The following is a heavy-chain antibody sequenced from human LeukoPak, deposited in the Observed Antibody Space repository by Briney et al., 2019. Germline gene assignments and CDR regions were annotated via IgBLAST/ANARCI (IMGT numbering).Heavy chain of an antibody. CDR3: ARGDSSGYYYLVAFDI. CDR2: IYYSGST. D-gene: IGHD3-22*01. CDR1: GGSISSTSYY. V-gene: IGHV4-61*05. Sequence: SETLSLTCTVSGGSISSTSYYWGWIRQPPGKGLEWIGYIYYSGSTNYNPSLKSRVTISVDTSKNQFSLKLSSVTAADTAVYYCARGDSSGYYYLVAFDIWGQGTMVTVSS. J-gene: IGHJ3*02.